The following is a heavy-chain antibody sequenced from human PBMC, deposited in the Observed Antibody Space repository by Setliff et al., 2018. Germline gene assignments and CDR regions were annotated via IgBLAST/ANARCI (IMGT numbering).Heavy chain of an antibody. CDR2: IYHDGNT. J-gene: IGHJ4*02. CDR3: ARGGGRYHSAH. D-gene: IGHD1-1*01. Sequence: PSETLSLTCAVSGVSINSLTWWSWVRQTPGKGLEWIGEIYHDGNTKFNPSVHYNPSLKSRATMSIDKSKNQFSLSLSSVTAADTAVYYCARGGGRYHSAHWGQGILVTVSS. CDR1: GVSINSLTW. V-gene: IGHV4-4*02.